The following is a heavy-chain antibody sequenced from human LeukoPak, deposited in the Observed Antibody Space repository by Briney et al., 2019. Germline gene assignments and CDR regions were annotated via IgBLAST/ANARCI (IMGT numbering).Heavy chain of an antibody. CDR3: ARENYGDYDVGDY. CDR1: GFTFSSYS. J-gene: IGHJ4*02. D-gene: IGHD4-17*01. Sequence: SGGSLRLSCAASGFTFSSYSMNWVRQAPGKGLEWVSSISSSSSYIYYADSVKGRFTISRDNAKNSLYLQINSLRAEDTAVYYCARENYGDYDVGDYWGQGTLVTVSS. CDR2: ISSSSSYI. V-gene: IGHV3-21*01.